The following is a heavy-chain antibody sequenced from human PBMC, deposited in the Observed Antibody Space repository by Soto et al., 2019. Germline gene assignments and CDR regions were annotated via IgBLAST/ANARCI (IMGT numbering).Heavy chain of an antibody. CDR1: GGTLSSYA. V-gene: IGHV1-69*13. Sequence: GASVKVSCKASGGTLSSYAISWVRQAPGQGLEWMGGIIPIFGTANYAQKFQGRVTITADESTSTAYMELSSLRSEDTAVYYCAREVVAGYYYYGMDVSGQGTTVTVSS. CDR3: AREVVAGYYYYGMDV. D-gene: IGHD2-21*01. CDR2: IIPIFGTA. J-gene: IGHJ6*02.